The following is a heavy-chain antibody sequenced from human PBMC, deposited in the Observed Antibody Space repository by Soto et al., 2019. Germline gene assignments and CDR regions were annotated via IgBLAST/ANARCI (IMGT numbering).Heavy chain of an antibody. CDR3: ARGNYDFWSGYRPYGMDV. CDR1: GGSISSYY. D-gene: IGHD3-3*01. Sequence: ALETLPLTCTVSGGSISSYYWSWIRQPPGKGLEWIGYIYYSGNTNYNPSLKSRVTISVDTSKNQFSLKLSSVTAADTAVYYCARGNYDFWSGYRPYGMDVWGQGTTVTAP. V-gene: IGHV4-59*01. CDR2: IYYSGNT. J-gene: IGHJ6*02.